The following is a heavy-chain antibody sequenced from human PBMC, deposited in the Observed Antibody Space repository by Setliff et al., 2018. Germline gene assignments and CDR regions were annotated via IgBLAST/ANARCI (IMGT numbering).Heavy chain of an antibody. CDR3: ARGLAYCGGDCFLRTGFDY. CDR1: GYTFTSYY. J-gene: IGHJ4*02. CDR2: INPSGGST. D-gene: IGHD2-21*02. V-gene: IGHV1-46*01. Sequence: GASVKVSCKASGYTFTSYYMHWVRQAPGQGPEWMGIINPSGGSTSYAQKFQGRVTMTRDTSTRTVYMELSSLRSEDTAVYYCARGLAYCGGDCFLRTGFDYWGQGTLVTVSS.